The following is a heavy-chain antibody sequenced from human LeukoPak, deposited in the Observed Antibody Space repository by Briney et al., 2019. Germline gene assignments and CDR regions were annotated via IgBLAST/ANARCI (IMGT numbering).Heavy chain of an antibody. Sequence: PGGSLRLSCAASGFTFSSYAMGWVRQAPGKGLEWVSAISGSGGSTYYADSVKGRFTISRDNSKNTLYLQMNSLRAEDTAVYYCAIRVPDDILTGYAGYWGQGTLVTVSS. CDR2: ISGSGGST. V-gene: IGHV3-23*01. D-gene: IGHD3-9*01. CDR3: AIRVPDDILTGYAGY. J-gene: IGHJ4*02. CDR1: GFTFSSYA.